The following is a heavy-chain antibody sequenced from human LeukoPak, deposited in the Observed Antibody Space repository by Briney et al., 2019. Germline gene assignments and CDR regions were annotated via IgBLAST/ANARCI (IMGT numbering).Heavy chain of an antibody. J-gene: IGHJ4*02. CDR3: AKEVGATQGYY. Sequence: GGSLRLSCAASGFTFSSYGMHWVRQAPGKGLEWVAVISYDGSNKYYADSVKGRFTISRDNSKNTLYLQMNSLRAEDTAVYYCAKEVGATQGYYWGLGTLVTVSS. CDR1: GFTFSSYG. V-gene: IGHV3-30*18. CDR2: ISYDGSNK. D-gene: IGHD1-26*01.